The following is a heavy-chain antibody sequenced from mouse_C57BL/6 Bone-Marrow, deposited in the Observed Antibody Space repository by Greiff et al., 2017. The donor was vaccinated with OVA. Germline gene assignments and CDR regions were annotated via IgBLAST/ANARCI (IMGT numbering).Heavy chain of an antibody. CDR2: IYPGNSDT. J-gene: IGHJ1*03. CDR1: GYTFTSYW. CDR3: TRSAYYYGSSYRYVDV. Sequence: EVQLQQSGTVLARPGASVKMSCKTSGYTFTSYWMHWVKQRPGQGLEWIGAIYPGNSDTSYNQKFKGKAKLTAVTSASTAYMELSSLTNEDSAVYYCTRSAYYYGSSYRYVDVWGTGTTVTVSS. D-gene: IGHD1-1*01. V-gene: IGHV1-5*01.